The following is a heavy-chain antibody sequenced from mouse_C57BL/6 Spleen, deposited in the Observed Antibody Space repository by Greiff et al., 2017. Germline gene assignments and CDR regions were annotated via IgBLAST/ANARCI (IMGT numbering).Heavy chain of an antibody. CDR3: ERTGYDYDENYAMDY. CDR1: GYTFTSYW. V-gene: IGHV1-52*01. D-gene: IGHD2-4*01. J-gene: IGHJ4*01. CDR2: IDPSDSET. Sequence: QVQLKQSGAELVRPGSSVKLSCKASGYTFTSYWMHWVKPRPIQGLEWIGNIDPSDSETHSNQKFKDKATLTVDKASRTAYMQLSSRTLEDSAVYYCERTGYDYDENYAMDYWGQGTSVTVSS.